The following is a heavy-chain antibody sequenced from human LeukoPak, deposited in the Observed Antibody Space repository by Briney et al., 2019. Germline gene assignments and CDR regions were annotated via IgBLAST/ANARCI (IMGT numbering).Heavy chain of an antibody. CDR2: INPNSGGT. CDR3: ARGILTGYYDY. Sequence: ASVEVSCKASGYTFTGYYMYWVRQAPGQGLEWMGWINPNSGGTNYAQKFQGRVTMTRDTSISTAYMELSSLRSDDTAVYYCARGILTGYYDYWGQGTLVTVSS. D-gene: IGHD3-9*01. CDR1: GYTFTGYY. J-gene: IGHJ4*02. V-gene: IGHV1-2*02.